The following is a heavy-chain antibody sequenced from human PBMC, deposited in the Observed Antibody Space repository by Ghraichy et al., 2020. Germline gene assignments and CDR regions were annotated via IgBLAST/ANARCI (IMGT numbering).Heavy chain of an antibody. J-gene: IGHJ4*02. CDR1: GFTFSTYT. CDR3: ATHSWNNAWSYPDH. CDR2: IVGRSHTT. D-gene: IGHD1/OR15-1a*01. Sequence: GGSLRLSCAASGFTFSTYTMSWVRQAPGKGLEWVSTIVGRSHTTYSADSVKGRFTIFRDNSKNALYLQMNSLRAEDTAVYYCATHSWNNAWSYPDHWGQGTLVTVSS. V-gene: IGHV3-23*01.